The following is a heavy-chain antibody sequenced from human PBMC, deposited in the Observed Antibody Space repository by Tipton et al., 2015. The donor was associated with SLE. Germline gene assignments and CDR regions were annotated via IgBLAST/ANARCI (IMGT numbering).Heavy chain of an antibody. CDR3: ANSRGGGSYWGLRFDGMDV. CDR1: GFTFSSYA. Sequence: SLRLSCAASGFTFSSYAMSWVRQAPGKGLEWVAFIRYDGSNKYYADSVKGRFTISRDNSKNTLYLQMNSLRAEDTAVYYCANSRGGGSYWGLRFDGMDVWGQGTTVTVSS. CDR2: IRYDGSNK. D-gene: IGHD1-26*01. V-gene: IGHV3-30*02. J-gene: IGHJ6*02.